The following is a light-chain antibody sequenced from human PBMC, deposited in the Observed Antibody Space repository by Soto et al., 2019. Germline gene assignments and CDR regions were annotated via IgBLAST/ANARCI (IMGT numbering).Light chain of an antibody. V-gene: IGKV3-11*01. CDR1: QSVSSY. CDR3: RERAHWQGT. J-gene: IGKJ5*01. Sequence: TGLAQNRATAPCAGRESSSLCSRASQSVSSYLAWYQQKPGQAPRPLIYDASNRATGIPARFSGSGSGTDFTLTFGSLEPEDFPFYYWRERAHWQGTFGQGTRLEIK. CDR2: DAS.